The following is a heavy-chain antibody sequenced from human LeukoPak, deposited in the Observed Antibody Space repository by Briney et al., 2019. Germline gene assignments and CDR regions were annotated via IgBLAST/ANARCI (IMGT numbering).Heavy chain of an antibody. Sequence: TGGSLRLSCAASGFTFGSFAMSWVRQAPGKGLEWVSSISASSGSTYYADSVKGRFTTSRDNPKSTLFLQMHSLGVEDTATYYCARGLMTTVTTFAFDPWGQGTLVTVSS. J-gene: IGHJ5*02. CDR1: GFTFGSFA. V-gene: IGHV3-23*01. CDR3: ARGLMTTVTTFAFDP. CDR2: ISASSGST. D-gene: IGHD4-17*01.